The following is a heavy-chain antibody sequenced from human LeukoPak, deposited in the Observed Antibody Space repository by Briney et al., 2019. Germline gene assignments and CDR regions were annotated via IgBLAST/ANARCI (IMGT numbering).Heavy chain of an antibody. CDR3: AREPADPRDKRFDP. V-gene: IGHV4-61*02. Sequence: SQTLSLTCTVSGGSISSGSYYWSWIRQPAGKGLEWIGRIYTSGSTNYNPSLKSRVTISVDTSKNQFSLKLSSVTAAGTAVYYCAREPADPRDKRFDPWGQGTLVTVSS. CDR2: IYTSGST. CDR1: GGSISSGSYY. J-gene: IGHJ5*02. D-gene: IGHD2-2*01.